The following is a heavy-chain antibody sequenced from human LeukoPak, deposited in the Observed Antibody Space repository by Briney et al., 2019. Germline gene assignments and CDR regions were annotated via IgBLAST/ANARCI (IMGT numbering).Heavy chain of an antibody. Sequence: ASVKVSCKASGGTFSSYAISWVRQAPGQGLEWMGWISAYNGKTNYAQKLQGRVTMTTDTSTSTAYMELRSLRSDDTAVYYCARDSARGGTMVRGVTRWFDPWGQGTLVTVSS. CDR2: ISAYNGKT. D-gene: IGHD3-10*01. V-gene: IGHV1-18*01. J-gene: IGHJ5*02. CDR3: ARDSARGGTMVRGVTRWFDP. CDR1: GGTFSSYA.